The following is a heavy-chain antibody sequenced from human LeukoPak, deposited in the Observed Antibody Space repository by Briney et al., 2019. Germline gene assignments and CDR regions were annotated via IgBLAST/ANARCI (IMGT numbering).Heavy chain of an antibody. V-gene: IGHV4-31*03. D-gene: IGHD3-16*02. CDR1: GGSISSGGYY. CDR2: IYYSGST. J-gene: IGHJ4*02. CDR3: ARAVGYDYIWGSYRPHYFDY. Sequence: PSQTLSLTCTVSGGSISSGGYYWSWLRQHPGKGLEWIGYIYYSGSTYYNPSLKSRVTISVDTSKNQFSLKLSSVTAADTAVYYCARAVGYDYIWGSYRPHYFDYWGQGTLVTVSS.